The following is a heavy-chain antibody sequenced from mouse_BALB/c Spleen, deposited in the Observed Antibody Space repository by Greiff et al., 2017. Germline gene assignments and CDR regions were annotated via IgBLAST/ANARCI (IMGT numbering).Heavy chain of an antibody. V-gene: IGHV5-4*02. CDR3: ARAGTGYAMDY. CDR2: ISDGGSYT. D-gene: IGHD2-14*01. CDR1: GFTFSDYY. J-gene: IGHJ4*01. Sequence: EVQLVESGGGLVKPGGSLKLSCAASGFTFSDYYMYWVRQTPEKRLEWVATISDGGSYTYYPDSVKGRFTISRDNAKNNLYLQMSSLKSEDTAMYYCARAGTGYAMDYWGQGTSVTVSS.